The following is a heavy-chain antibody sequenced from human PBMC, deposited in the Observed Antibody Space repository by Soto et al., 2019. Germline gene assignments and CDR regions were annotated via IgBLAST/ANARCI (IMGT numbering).Heavy chain of an antibody. V-gene: IGHV1-69*01. Sequence: QVQLVQSGAEVKKPGSSVKVSCKASGGTFSSYSINWVRQAPGQGLEWMGEIIPIFGTANYAQKFQGRVMITAEDSTSTAYMERSSLRYEDTAVYYCARDGGRHSGGIDYWGQGTLVTVSS. D-gene: IGHD1-26*01. CDR1: GGTFSSYS. J-gene: IGHJ4*02. CDR3: ARDGGRHSGGIDY. CDR2: IIPIFGTA.